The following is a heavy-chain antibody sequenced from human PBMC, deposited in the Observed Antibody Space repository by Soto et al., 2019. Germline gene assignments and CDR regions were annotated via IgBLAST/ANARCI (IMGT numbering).Heavy chain of an antibody. V-gene: IGHV4-4*07. D-gene: IGHD2-15*01. CDR3: ALGYCSGGSCYSPTWGMDV. CDR1: GDFISYYS. Sequence: SETLSLTCTVSGDFISYYSWAWIRQSAGKGLEWIGRVYSTGTIFYNPSLKSRATISVDTSKNQFSLKLSSVTAADTAVYYCALGYCSGGSCYSPTWGMDVWGQGTTVTV. CDR2: VYSTGTI. J-gene: IGHJ6*02.